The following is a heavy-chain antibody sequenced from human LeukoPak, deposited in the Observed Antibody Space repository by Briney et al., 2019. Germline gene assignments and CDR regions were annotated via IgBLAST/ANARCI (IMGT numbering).Heavy chain of an antibody. CDR2: IYTSGST. J-gene: IGHJ6*03. Sequence: SETLSLTCTVSGGSISSYYWSWIRQPAGKGLEWIGRIYTSGSTNYNPSLKSRVTVSVDTSKNQFSLKLSSVTAADTAVYYCARDREVVTPGGYYYMDVWGKGTTVTVSS. CDR3: ARDREVVTPGGYYYMDV. V-gene: IGHV4-4*07. CDR1: GGSISSYY. D-gene: IGHD4-23*01.